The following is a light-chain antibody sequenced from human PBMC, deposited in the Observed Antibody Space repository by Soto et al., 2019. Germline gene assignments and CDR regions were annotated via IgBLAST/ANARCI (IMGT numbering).Light chain of an antibody. CDR2: GAF. Sequence: EIVMTQSPATLSVSPGERATLSCRASQSVSSNLAWYQQKVGQAPRLLIYGAFTRATGIPARFSGSGSGTEFTLTISSLQSEDFAVYFCQQYNNWLRTFGQGTKVEIK. V-gene: IGKV3-15*01. J-gene: IGKJ1*01. CDR1: QSVSSN. CDR3: QQYNNWLRT.